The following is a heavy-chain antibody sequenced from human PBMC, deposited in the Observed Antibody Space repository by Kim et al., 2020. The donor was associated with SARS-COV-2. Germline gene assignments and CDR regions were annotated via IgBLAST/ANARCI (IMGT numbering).Heavy chain of an antibody. CDR2: ISGSGGST. J-gene: IGHJ5*02. D-gene: IGHD2-8*01. CDR3: AKVRGTIVLMVYAMVRFDP. Sequence: GGSLRLSCAASGFTFSSYAMSWVRQAPGKGLEWVSAISGSGGSTYYADSVKGRFTISRDNSKNTLYLQMNSLRAEDTAVYYCAKVRGTIVLMVYAMVRFDPWGQGTLVTVSS. V-gene: IGHV3-23*01. CDR1: GFTFSSYA.